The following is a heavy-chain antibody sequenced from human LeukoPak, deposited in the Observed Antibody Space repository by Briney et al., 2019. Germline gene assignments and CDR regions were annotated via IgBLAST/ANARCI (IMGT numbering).Heavy chain of an antibody. V-gene: IGHV1-18*04. J-gene: IGHJ4*02. D-gene: IGHD1-26*01. CDR2: ISAYNGNT. CDR1: GYTFTGYY. Sequence: ASVKVSCKASGYTFTGYYVHWVRQAPGQGLEWMGWISAYNGNTNYAQKLQGRVTMTTDTSTSTAYMELRSLRSDDTAVYYCARDLDGSYYSDYWGQGTLVTVSS. CDR3: ARDLDGSYYSDY.